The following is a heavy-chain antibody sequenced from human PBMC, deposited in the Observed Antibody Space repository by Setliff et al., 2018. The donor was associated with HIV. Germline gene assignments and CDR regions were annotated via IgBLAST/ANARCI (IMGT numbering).Heavy chain of an antibody. D-gene: IGHD2-15*01. J-gene: IGHJ4*01. CDR1: GGSLSAYY. Sequence: SETLSLTCTVSGGSLSAYYWTWLRQSPGKGLEWIGYIYYTGATNYSPSLKRRVTILLDTSRRQFSLKMFSVTAADTAVYYCAREAPGSRNRWPYYFDYWGHGTLVTVSS. V-gene: IGHV4-59*01. CDR2: IYYTGAT. CDR3: AREAPGSRNRWPYYFDY.